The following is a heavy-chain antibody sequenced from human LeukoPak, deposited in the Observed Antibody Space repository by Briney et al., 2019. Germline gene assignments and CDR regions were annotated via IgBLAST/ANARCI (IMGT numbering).Heavy chain of an antibody. J-gene: IGHJ4*02. CDR3: ARAGPIAVAGTFYFDY. V-gene: IGHV4-59*01. CDR2: IYYSGST. CDR1: GGSISSYY. D-gene: IGHD6-19*01. Sequence: TSETLSLTCTVSGGSISSYYWSWIRQPPGKGLEWIGYIYYSGSTNYNPSLKSRVTISVDTSKNQFSLKLSSVTAADTAVYYCARAGPIAVAGTFYFDYWGQGTLVTVSS.